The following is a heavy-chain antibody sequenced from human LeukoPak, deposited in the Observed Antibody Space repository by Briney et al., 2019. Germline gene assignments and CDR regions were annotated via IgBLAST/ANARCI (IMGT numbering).Heavy chain of an antibody. D-gene: IGHD3-3*01. Sequence: SETLSLTCTVSGGSISSHCWSWIRQPPGKGLEWIGYIYYSGSTNYNPSLKSRVTISVDTSKNQFSLKLSFVTAADTAVYYCARERFLERDNWFDPWGQGTLVTVSS. V-gene: IGHV4-59*11. CDR3: ARERFLERDNWFDP. CDR1: GGSISSHC. J-gene: IGHJ5*02. CDR2: IYYSGST.